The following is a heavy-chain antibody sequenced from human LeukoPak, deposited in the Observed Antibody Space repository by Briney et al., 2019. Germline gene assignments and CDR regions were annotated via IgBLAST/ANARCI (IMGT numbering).Heavy chain of an antibody. CDR2: ISSSSSYI. V-gene: IGHV3-21*01. CDR1: GFTFNNYG. J-gene: IGHJ4*02. CDR3: AREGVVALTGARDFDY. Sequence: GGSLRLSCAASGFTFNNYGMHWVRQAPGKGLEWVSSISSSSSYIYYADSVKGRFTISRDNAKNSLYLQMNSLRAEDTAVYYCAREGVVALTGARDFDYWGQGTLVTVSS. D-gene: IGHD2-15*01.